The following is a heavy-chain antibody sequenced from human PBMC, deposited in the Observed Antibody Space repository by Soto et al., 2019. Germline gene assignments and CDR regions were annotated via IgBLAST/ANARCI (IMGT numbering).Heavy chain of an antibody. CDR1: GDSVSSNSAA. V-gene: IGHV6-1*01. CDR3: ARVLGYYDFWSGYYVYGMDV. D-gene: IGHD3-3*01. CDR2: TYYRSKWYN. Sequence: QVQLQQSGPGLVKPSQTLSLTCAISGDSVSSNSAAWNWIRQSPSRGLEWLGRTYYRSKWYNDYAVSVKSRITINPDTSKNQFSLQLNSVTPEDTAVYYCARVLGYYDFWSGYYVYGMDVWGQGTTVTVSS. J-gene: IGHJ6*02.